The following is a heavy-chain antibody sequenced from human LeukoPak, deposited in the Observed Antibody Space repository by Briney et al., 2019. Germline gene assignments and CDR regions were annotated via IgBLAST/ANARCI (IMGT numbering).Heavy chain of an antibody. Sequence: GGSLRLSCAASGFTFSSYGKHWVRQTPGKGLECVAFIRYDGGNQYYTDSVKGRFTISRDNSKNTIYLQMNSLRAEDTAVYYCAKDLRSRIAAAGAPDYWGQGTLVTVSS. CDR2: IRYDGGNQ. J-gene: IGHJ4*02. V-gene: IGHV3-30*02. D-gene: IGHD6-13*01. CDR1: GFTFSSYG. CDR3: AKDLRSRIAAAGAPDY.